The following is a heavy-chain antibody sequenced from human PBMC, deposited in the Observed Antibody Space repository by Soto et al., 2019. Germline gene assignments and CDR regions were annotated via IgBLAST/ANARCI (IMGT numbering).Heavy chain of an antibody. CDR2: INHSGST. CDR3: ARGPLHSVRCSGGSCYSGLNDY. Sequence: PSETLSLTCAVYGGSFSGYYWSWIRQPPGKGLEWIGEINHSGSTNYNPSLKSRVTISVDTSKNQFSLKLSSVTAADTAVYYCARGPLHSVRCSGGSCYSGLNDYWGQGTLVTVSS. CDR1: GGSFSGYY. J-gene: IGHJ4*02. V-gene: IGHV4-34*01. D-gene: IGHD2-15*01.